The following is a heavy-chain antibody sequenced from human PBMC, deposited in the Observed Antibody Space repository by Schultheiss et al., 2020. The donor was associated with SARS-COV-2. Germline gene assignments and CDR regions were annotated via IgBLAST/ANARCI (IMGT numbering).Heavy chain of an antibody. CDR3: ARTPRYGEYYFDY. D-gene: IGHD4-17*01. Sequence: TLSLTCAVYGGSFSGYYWTWIRQPPGKALEWLALIDWDDDKYYSTSLKTRLTISKDTSKNQVVLTMTNMDPVDTATYYCARTPRYGEYYFDYWGQGTLVTVSS. V-gene: IGHV2-70*01. CDR2: IDWDDDK. CDR1: GGSFSGYY. J-gene: IGHJ4*02.